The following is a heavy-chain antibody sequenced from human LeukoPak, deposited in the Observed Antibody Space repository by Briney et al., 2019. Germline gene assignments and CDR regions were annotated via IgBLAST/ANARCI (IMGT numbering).Heavy chain of an antibody. CDR1: GGSFSGYY. J-gene: IGHJ4*02. CDR3: AGSNYYDSSGYYYLDY. V-gene: IGHV4-34*01. CDR2: INHSGST. Sequence: SETLSLTCAVYGGSFSGYYWSWIRQPPGKGLEWIGEINHSGSTNYNPSLKSRVTISVDTSKNQFSLKLSSVTAADTAVYYCAGSNYYDSSGYYYLDYWGQGTLVTVSS. D-gene: IGHD3-22*01.